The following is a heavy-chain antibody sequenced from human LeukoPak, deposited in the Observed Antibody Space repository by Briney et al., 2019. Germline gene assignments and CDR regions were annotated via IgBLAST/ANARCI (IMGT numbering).Heavy chain of an antibody. Sequence: GGSLRLFCAASGFTFSSYAMSWVRQAPGKGLEWVSAISGSGGSTYYADSVKGRFTISRDNSKNTLYLQMNSLRAEDTAVYYCAKRRLYSSGWFDYWGQGTLVTVSS. J-gene: IGHJ4*02. CDR3: AKRRLYSSGWFDY. CDR2: ISGSGGST. D-gene: IGHD6-19*01. CDR1: GFTFSSYA. V-gene: IGHV3-23*01.